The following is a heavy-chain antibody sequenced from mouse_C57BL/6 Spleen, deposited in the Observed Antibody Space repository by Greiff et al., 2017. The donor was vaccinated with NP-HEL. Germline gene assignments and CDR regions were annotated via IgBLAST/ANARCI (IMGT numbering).Heavy chain of an antibody. CDR2: IDPTTGCT. CDR1: GYTFTGYG. V-gene: IGHV1-15*01. J-gene: IGHJ4*01. CDR3: TRAYYGSSYYPMDY. Sequence: VLLQQSGAELVRPGASVTLSCKASGYTFTGYGMRWVKQTPVHGLEWIGEIDPTTGCTSYNQKFKGQATLTADKSSSTAYMELRSLTSEDSAVYYCTRAYYGSSYYPMDYWGQGTSVTVSS. D-gene: IGHD1-1*01.